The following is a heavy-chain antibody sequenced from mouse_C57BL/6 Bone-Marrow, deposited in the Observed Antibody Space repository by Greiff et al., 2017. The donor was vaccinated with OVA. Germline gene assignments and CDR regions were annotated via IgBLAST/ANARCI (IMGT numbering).Heavy chain of an antibody. CDR1: GFTFSSYG. CDR3: ARPIYYGYD. V-gene: IGHV5-6*01. CDR2: ISSGGSYT. Sequence: EVQGVESGGDLVKPGGSLKLSCAASGFTFSSYGMSWVRQTPDKRLEWVATISSGGSYTYYPDSVKGRFTISRDNAKNTLYLQMSSLKSEDTAMYYCARPIYYGYDWGQGTLVTVSA. J-gene: IGHJ3*01. D-gene: IGHD2-2*01.